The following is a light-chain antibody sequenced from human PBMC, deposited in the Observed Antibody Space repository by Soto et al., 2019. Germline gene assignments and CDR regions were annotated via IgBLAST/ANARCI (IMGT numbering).Light chain of an antibody. CDR3: QQYNTWLWT. J-gene: IGKJ1*01. CDR2: GAS. Sequence: EVVMTQSPATLSVSPGERATLSCRASQNVNANLAWYQQKPGQAPRLLIHGASTRATGIPARFSGSGFGTDFNLTIISLQSEDFAVYYCQQYNTWLWTFGQGTKVEGK. CDR1: QNVNAN. V-gene: IGKV3-15*01.